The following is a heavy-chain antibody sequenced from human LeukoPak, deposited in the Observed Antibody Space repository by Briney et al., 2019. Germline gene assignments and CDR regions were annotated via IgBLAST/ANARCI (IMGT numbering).Heavy chain of an antibody. Sequence: ASVKVSCKASGYAFSSYTMNWVQQAPGQGLEWMGWINTKTGNPTYAQGFTGRFVFSLDTSVSTTFLQINSLKAEDTAVYYCASHFHLSNYPVFEYFQHWGQGTLVTVSS. CDR2: INTKTGNP. CDR3: ASHFHLSNYPVFEYFQH. D-gene: IGHD4-11*01. CDR1: GYAFSSYT. V-gene: IGHV7-4-1*02. J-gene: IGHJ1*01.